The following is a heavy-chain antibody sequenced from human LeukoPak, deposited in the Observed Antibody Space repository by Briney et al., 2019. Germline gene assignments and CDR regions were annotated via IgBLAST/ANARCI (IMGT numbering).Heavy chain of an antibody. J-gene: IGHJ6*03. CDR2: IYYSGDA. D-gene: IGHD2-2*01. Sequence: PSETLSLTCTVSGGSIDSQYWSWIRQPPGKGLEWIGYIYYSGDARYNPSLKSRVTMSIDTSKKQFSLKLSSVTAADTAAYYSARWYCISGTCYHMDVWGKGTTVTVFS. V-gene: IGHV4-59*11. CDR1: GGSIDSQY. CDR3: ARWYCISGTCYHMDV.